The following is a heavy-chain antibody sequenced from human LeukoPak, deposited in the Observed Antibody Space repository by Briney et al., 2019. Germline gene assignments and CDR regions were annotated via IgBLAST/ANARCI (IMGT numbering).Heavy chain of an antibody. CDR1: GAPISSSNYY. D-gene: IGHD3-9*01. CDR2: MFYSGST. Sequence: PSETLSLTCTVSGAPISSSNYYWGWIRQPPGKGLEWIGSMFYSGSTYYNPSLKSRVTIFVDTSKNQFSLKLSSVTAADTAVFYCAAIYYDVLTGHYTQVYWGRGTLVTVSS. J-gene: IGHJ4*02. V-gene: IGHV4-39*01. CDR3: AAIYYDVLTGHYTQVY.